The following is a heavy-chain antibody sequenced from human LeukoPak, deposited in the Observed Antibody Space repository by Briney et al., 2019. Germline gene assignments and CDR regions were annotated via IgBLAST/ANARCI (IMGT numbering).Heavy chain of an antibody. CDR2: IYYSGST. Sequence: PSETLSLTCTVSGGSISSYYWSWIRQPPGKGLEWIEYIYYSGSTNYKPSLKSRVTISVDTSKNQFSLKLSSVTAADTAVYYCARGGYYGSGNDFRFDPWGQGTLVTVSS. J-gene: IGHJ5*02. D-gene: IGHD3-10*01. CDR1: GGSISSYY. V-gene: IGHV4-59*01. CDR3: ARGGYYGSGNDFRFDP.